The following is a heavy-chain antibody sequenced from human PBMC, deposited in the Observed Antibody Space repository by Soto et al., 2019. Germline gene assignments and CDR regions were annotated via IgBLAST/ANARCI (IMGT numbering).Heavy chain of an antibody. CDR2: ISSSGSTI. D-gene: IGHD3-22*01. J-gene: IGHJ4*02. Sequence: AGGSLRLSCAASGFTFSSYEMNWVRQAPGKGLEWVSYISSSGSTIYYADSVKGRFTISRDNAKNSLYLQMNSLRAEGTAVYYCAREDYYAYYFDYWGQGTLVTVSS. CDR1: GFTFSSYE. V-gene: IGHV3-48*03. CDR3: AREDYYAYYFDY.